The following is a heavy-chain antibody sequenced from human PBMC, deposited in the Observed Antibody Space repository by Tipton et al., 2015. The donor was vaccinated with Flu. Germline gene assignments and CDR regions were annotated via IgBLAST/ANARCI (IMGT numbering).Heavy chain of an antibody. CDR2: IYTSGST. J-gene: IGHJ4*02. CDR3: ARSKYPPQGGVVDDY. CDR1: GGSISSGSYY. Sequence: TLSLTCTVSGGSISSGSYYWSWIRQPAGKGLEWIGRIYTSGSTNYNPSLKSRVTISVDTSKNQFSLKLSSVTAADTAVYYCARSKYPPQGGVVDDYWGRGTLVTVSP. D-gene: IGHD3-3*01. V-gene: IGHV4-61*02.